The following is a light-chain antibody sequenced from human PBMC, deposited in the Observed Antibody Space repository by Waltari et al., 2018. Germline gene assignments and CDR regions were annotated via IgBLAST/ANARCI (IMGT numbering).Light chain of an antibody. CDR2: YDT. CDR1: NIDTKS. V-gene: IGLV3-21*04. CDR3: QVWDANNDPGV. J-gene: IGLJ1*01. Sequence: SYVLTQPPSVSVAPGKTARITCGGNNIDTKSLHWYQQKPGQAPILVISYDTDRPSGIPERFSGSNSGNTATLTISRVEAADEADYYCQVWDANNDPGVFGTGTEVTVL.